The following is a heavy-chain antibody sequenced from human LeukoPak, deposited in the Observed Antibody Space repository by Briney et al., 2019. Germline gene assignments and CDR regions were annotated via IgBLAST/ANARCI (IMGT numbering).Heavy chain of an antibody. J-gene: IGHJ4*02. CDR2: ISGSDSSI. CDR3: ARRFDS. Sequence: GGSLRLSCAASGFILSTYDMNWVRQAPGKGLEWVSFISGSDSSIYYADSVKGRFTISRDNAKNALYLQMNSLRAEDTAVYYCARRFDSWGQGTLATVSS. V-gene: IGHV3-48*01. CDR1: GFILSTYD.